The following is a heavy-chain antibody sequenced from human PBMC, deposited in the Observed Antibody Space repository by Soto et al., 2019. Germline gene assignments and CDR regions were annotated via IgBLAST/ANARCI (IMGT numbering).Heavy chain of an antibody. J-gene: IGHJ4*02. CDR1: GFTFGDYA. D-gene: IGHD3-22*01. CDR2: IRSKAYGGTT. Sequence: GGSLRLSCTASGFTFGDYAMSWFRQAPGKGLEWVGFIRSKAYGGTTEYAASVKGRFTISRDDSKSIAYLQMNSLKTEDTAVYYCTRDYYDSSGYRMIDYWGQGTLVTVSS. CDR3: TRDYYDSSGYRMIDY. V-gene: IGHV3-49*03.